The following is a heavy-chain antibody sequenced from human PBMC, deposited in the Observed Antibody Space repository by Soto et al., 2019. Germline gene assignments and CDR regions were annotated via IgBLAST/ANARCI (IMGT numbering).Heavy chain of an antibody. D-gene: IGHD6-25*01. J-gene: IGHJ6*02. Sequence: LXLTGTVFQASSCSSSDYWGGIRQPPGKGLEWIGSIYYSWSTYYNPSLKSRVTISVDTSKNQFSLKLSSVTAADTAVYYCATQRGLKSYYYEGMDVWAQGTTVTFSS. CDR2: IYYSWST. CDR3: ATQRGLKSYYYEGMDV. CDR1: QASSCSSSDY. V-gene: IGHV4-39*01.